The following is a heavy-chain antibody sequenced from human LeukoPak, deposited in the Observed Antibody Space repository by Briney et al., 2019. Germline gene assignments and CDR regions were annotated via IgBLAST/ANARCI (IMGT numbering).Heavy chain of an antibody. D-gene: IGHD3-22*01. CDR3: ARDRYYYDSSGYSWAFDI. CDR1: GGSISSGDYY. CDR2: IYYSGST. V-gene: IGHV4-30-4*08. Sequence: SETLSLTCTVSGGSISSGDYYWSWIHQPPGKGLEWIGYIYYSGSTYYNPSLKSRVTISVDTSKNQFSLKLSSVTAADTAVYYCARDRYYYDSSGYSWAFDIWGQGTMVTVSS. J-gene: IGHJ3*02.